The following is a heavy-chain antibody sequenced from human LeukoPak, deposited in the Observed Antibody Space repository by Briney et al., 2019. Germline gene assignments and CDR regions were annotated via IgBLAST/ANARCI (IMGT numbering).Heavy chain of an antibody. V-gene: IGHV3-20*04. J-gene: IGHJ4*02. CDR2: INWNGAST. D-gene: IGHD6-19*01. CDR3: ARGLFVARPQWAWGFFYY. CDR1: RFTFDDYD. Sequence: GGSLRLSCAASRFTFDDYDMNWVRQAPGKGLEWVSGINWNGASTSYGDSVEGRFTISRDNAQTSLYLQMDSLRAEATALYSCARGLFVARPQWAWGFFYYWGRGTLVTVSS.